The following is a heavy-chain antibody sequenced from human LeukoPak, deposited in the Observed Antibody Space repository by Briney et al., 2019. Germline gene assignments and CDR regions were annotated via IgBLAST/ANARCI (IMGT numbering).Heavy chain of an antibody. CDR2: VHSDGSIT. Sequence: GGSLRLSCAASGFTVSSNYMSWVRQAPGKGLVWVSRVHSDGSITNYADSVKGRFSISRDSAKNTLYLQMSSLRSEDTAVYYCAREQGDCTGTTCYRAFDVWGQGTMVTVS. CDR3: AREQGDCTGTTCYRAFDV. D-gene: IGHD2-2*01. V-gene: IGHV3-74*01. J-gene: IGHJ3*01. CDR1: GFTVSSNY.